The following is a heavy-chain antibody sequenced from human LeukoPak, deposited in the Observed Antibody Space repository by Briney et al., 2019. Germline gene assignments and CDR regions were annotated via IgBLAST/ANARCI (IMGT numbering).Heavy chain of an antibody. V-gene: IGHV1-69*06. CDR2: IIPIFGTA. Sequence: SVKVSCKASGGTFSSYAISWVRQAPGQGLEWMGGIIPIFGTANYAQKFQGRVTITADKSTSTAYMELSSLRFEDTAVYYCARDMKYYYDSSSHHGFDPWGQGTLVTVSS. CDR3: ARDMKYYYDSSSHHGFDP. CDR1: GGTFSSYA. D-gene: IGHD3-22*01. J-gene: IGHJ5*02.